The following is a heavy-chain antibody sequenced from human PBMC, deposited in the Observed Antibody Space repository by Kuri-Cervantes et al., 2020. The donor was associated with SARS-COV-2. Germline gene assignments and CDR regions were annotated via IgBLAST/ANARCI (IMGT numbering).Heavy chain of an antibody. V-gene: IGHV1-69*04. D-gene: IGHD2-8*01. CDR2: IIPILGMA. CDR3: ARDDCTNGVCWIDY. Sequence: SVKVSCKASGGTFSSYAISWVRQAPGQGLEWMERIIPILGMANYAQKFQGRVTITADKSTSTAYMELSSLRSEDTAVYYCARDDCTNGVCWIDYWGQGTLVTVSS. J-gene: IGHJ4*02. CDR1: GGTFSSYA.